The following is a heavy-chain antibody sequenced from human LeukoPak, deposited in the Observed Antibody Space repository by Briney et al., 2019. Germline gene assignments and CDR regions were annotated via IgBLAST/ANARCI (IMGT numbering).Heavy chain of an antibody. CDR3: ARGSGCNSTSCYWFMTD. V-gene: IGHV4-34*01. CDR2: SNDSGST. J-gene: IGHJ4*02. Sequence: SETLSLTCAVSGGSFSGYYWTWIRQHPGQGLKLIGESNDSGSTNYNPALKSRVTISVGTSKNQFSLKLSSVAAADTAVYYCARGSGCNSTSCYWFMTDWGQGTLVTVSS. CDR1: GGSFSGYY. D-gene: IGHD2-2*01.